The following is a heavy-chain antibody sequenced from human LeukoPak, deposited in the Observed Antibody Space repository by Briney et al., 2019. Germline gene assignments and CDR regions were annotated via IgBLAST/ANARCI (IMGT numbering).Heavy chain of an antibody. Sequence: GGSLRLSCAVSGFTVSSNYMNWVRQAPGKGLEWVSVIYSGGTTYYTDSVKGRFTISRDNSKNTLYLQMNSLRAEDTAVYYCAKDHFHNWNDVEYWGQGTLVTVSS. V-gene: IGHV3-53*01. CDR3: AKDHFHNWNDVEY. CDR1: GFTVSSNY. D-gene: IGHD1-1*01. J-gene: IGHJ4*02. CDR2: IYSGGTT.